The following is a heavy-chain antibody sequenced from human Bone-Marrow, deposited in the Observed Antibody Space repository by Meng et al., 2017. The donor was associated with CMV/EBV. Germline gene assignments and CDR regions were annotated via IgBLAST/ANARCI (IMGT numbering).Heavy chain of an antibody. CDR3: ARDGLGYSYRPPFDY. V-gene: IGHV3-48*03. J-gene: IGHJ4*02. CDR1: GFTFGLYE. CDR2: ISSSGSTI. Sequence: GESLKISCTASGFTFGLYEMNWVRQAPGRGLEWVAYISSSGSTIYDADSVKGRFTISRDNAKNSLYLQMNSLRAEDTAVYYCARDGLGYSYRPPFDYWGQGTLVTVSS. D-gene: IGHD5-18*01.